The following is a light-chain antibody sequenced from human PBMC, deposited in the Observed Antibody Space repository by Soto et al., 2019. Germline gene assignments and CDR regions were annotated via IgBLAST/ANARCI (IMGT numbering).Light chain of an antibody. J-gene: IGLJ1*01. CDR3: PPYDSSLSCKV. CDR1: SSKIGAGYD. Sequence: QSVLTQPPSVSGAPGQRVTISCTGSSSKIGAGYDVHWYQQLPGTAPKLLIYGNSNRPSGVPDRCSGSTAGTSASLAITTLQAEYEVQYYCPPYDSSLSCKVLGTGTKGTDL. V-gene: IGLV1-40*01. CDR2: GNS.